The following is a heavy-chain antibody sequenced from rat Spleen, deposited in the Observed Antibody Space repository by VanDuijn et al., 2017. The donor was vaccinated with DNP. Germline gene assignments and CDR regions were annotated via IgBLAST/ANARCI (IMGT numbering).Heavy chain of an antibody. CDR3: ARRYYGYTYFDY. D-gene: IGHD1-6*01. CDR2: ISTGGGNT. Sequence: EVQLVESGGGLVQPGRSMKLSCAVSGFNFSNYYMAWVRQAPTKGLEWVASISTGGGNTYYRDSLKGRFTISRNNAKSTLYLQMDSLRSEDTATYYCARRYYGYTYFDYWGQGVTVTVSS. V-gene: IGHV5-25*01. J-gene: IGHJ2*01. CDR1: GFNFSNYY.